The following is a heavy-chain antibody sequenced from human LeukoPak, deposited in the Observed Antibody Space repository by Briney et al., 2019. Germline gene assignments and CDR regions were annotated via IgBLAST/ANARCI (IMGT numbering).Heavy chain of an antibody. Sequence: GGSLRLFCAASVVTFDDYAMHWLRQAPGKGLEWVSLLSGDGGSTYYADSVKGRFTSSRDNSTNSLSLQMSSLRTEDAALYYCASALYGSFDYWGQGTLVTVSS. D-gene: IGHD2/OR15-2a*01. J-gene: IGHJ4*02. V-gene: IGHV3-43*02. CDR1: VVTFDDYA. CDR2: LSGDGGST. CDR3: ASALYGSFDY.